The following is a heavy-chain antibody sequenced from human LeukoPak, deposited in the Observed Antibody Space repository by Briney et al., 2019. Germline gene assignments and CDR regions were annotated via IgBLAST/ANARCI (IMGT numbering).Heavy chain of an antibody. CDR2: INPNSGGA. J-gene: IGHJ3*02. CDR3: AKSTNWGSISDGFDI. Sequence: AASVKVSCKASGYSFIGYYTHWVRQAPGQGLEWMGWINPNSGGANYAQKFQGRVTMTRDTSISTVYMELTRLRSDDTAMYYCAKSTNWGSISDGFDIWGQGTMVTVAS. CDR1: GYSFIGYY. V-gene: IGHV1-2*02. D-gene: IGHD7-27*01.